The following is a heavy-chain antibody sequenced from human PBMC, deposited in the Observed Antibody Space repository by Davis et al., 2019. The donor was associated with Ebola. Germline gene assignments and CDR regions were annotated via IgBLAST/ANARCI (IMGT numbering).Heavy chain of an antibody. Sequence: GESLKISCAASGFTFSSYGMHWVRQAPGKGLEWVAVISYDGSNKYYADSVKGRFTISRDNSKNTLYLQMNSLRAEDTAVYYCANAHYDILTGDGSFDYWGQGTLVTVSS. CDR3: ANAHYDILTGDGSFDY. J-gene: IGHJ4*02. D-gene: IGHD3-9*01. V-gene: IGHV3-30*18. CDR1: GFTFSSYG. CDR2: ISYDGSNK.